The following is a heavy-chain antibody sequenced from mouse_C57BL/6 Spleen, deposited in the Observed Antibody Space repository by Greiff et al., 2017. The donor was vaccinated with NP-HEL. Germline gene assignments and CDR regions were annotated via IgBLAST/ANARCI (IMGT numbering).Heavy chain of an antibody. V-gene: IGHV1-59*01. J-gene: IGHJ2*01. CDR3: ARRGPVYDYDVGGYFDY. D-gene: IGHD2-4*01. CDR1: GYTFTSYW. Sequence: QVQLQQPGAELVRPGTSVKLSCKASGYTFTSYWMHWVKQRPGQGLEWIGVIDPSDSYTNYNQKFKGKATLTVDTSSRTAYMELSSLTSADSAVYYCARRGPVYDYDVGGYFDYWGQGTTLTVSA. CDR2: IDPSDSYT.